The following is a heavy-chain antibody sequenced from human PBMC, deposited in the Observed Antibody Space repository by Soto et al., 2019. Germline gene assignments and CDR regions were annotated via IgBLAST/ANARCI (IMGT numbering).Heavy chain of an antibody. CDR3: ARAPKVSGSAQTRPDF. J-gene: IGHJ4*02. Sequence: ESLSLTCSLYSGSLSGYYWSWIRQPPGKGLEWIGEISPSGTTNYSPSLKSRVSISVDTSKNQFSLNLTSLTAADTAVYYCARAPKVSGSAQTRPDFWGQGXLVTVSS. CDR1: SGSLSGYY. V-gene: IGHV4-34*01. D-gene: IGHD6-6*01. CDR2: ISPSGTT.